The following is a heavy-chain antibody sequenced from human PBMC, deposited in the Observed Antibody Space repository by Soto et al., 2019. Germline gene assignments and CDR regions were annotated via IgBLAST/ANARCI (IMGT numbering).Heavy chain of an antibody. V-gene: IGHV3-33*01. D-gene: IGHD6-13*01. Sequence: QEQLVESGGGVVQPGTSLRLSCVASGFTFNSYGMHWVRQAPGKGLEWVAAIWFDGSDKYYADSVKGRFTISRDNSKNTLYLQMSSLRAEDTGVYYCARWVGAAAGRFDPWGQGTLVIVSS. CDR3: ARWVGAAAGRFDP. CDR1: GFTFNSYG. CDR2: IWFDGSDK. J-gene: IGHJ5*02.